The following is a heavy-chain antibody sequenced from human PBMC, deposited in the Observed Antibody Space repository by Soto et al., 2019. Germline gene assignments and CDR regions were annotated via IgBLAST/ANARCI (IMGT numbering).Heavy chain of an antibody. Sequence: LRLSCAASGFTFISYAMSWGRQAPGKGLEWVSTISGSGGSTYYADSVKGRFTISRDNYKNTLYLQMNSVRAEDTAVYYCAKDLYGDYDYYYYYGMDVWGQGTTVTVSS. CDR1: GFTFISYA. J-gene: IGHJ6*02. CDR3: AKDLYGDYDYYYYYGMDV. D-gene: IGHD4-17*01. CDR2: ISGSGGST. V-gene: IGHV3-23*01.